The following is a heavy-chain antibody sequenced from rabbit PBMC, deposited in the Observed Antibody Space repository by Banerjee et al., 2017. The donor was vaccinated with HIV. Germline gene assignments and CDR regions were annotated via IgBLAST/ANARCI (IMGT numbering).Heavy chain of an antibody. CDR1: GFSFSSSYD. CDR2: IYTGDGNT. V-gene: IGHV1S40*01. CDR3: ARGTYYTYSYSLFTYSTETRLDL. D-gene: IGHD6-1*01. J-gene: IGHJ3*01. Sequence: GGGLVKPGASLTLTCTASGFSFSSSYDMCWVRQAPGKGLEWIACIYTGDGNTYYASWAKGRFTISKASSTTVTLQVTSLTAADTATYFCARGTYYTYSYSLFTYSTETRLDLWGQGTLVTVS.